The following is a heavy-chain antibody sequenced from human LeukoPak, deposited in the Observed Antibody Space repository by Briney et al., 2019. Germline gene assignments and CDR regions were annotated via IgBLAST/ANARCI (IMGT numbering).Heavy chain of an antibody. J-gene: IGHJ3*02. CDR1: GFTFSSYA. CDR2: ISGSGGST. CDR3: AKDRWMADGYDAFDI. D-gene: IGHD4-23*01. V-gene: IGHV3-23*01. Sequence: GGSLRLSCAASGFTFSSYAMSWVRQAPGKGLEWVSGISGSGGSTYYADSVKGRFTISRDNSKNTLYLQMNSLRAEDTAVYYCAKDRWMADGYDAFDIWGQGTMVTVSS.